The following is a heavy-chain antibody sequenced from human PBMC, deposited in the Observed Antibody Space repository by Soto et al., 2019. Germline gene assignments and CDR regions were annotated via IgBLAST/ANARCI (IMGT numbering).Heavy chain of an antibody. Sequence: LGDFLKISCKGSGYSFTSYWIGWVRQMPGKGLEWMGIIYPGDSDTRYSPSFQGQVTISADKSISTAYLQWSSLRDEDTAVYYCARGIAAAGFYYYYGMDVWGQGTTVTVSS. CDR1: GYSFTSYW. D-gene: IGHD6-13*01. V-gene: IGHV5-51*01. CDR2: IYPGDSDT. CDR3: ARGIAAAGFYYYYGMDV. J-gene: IGHJ6*02.